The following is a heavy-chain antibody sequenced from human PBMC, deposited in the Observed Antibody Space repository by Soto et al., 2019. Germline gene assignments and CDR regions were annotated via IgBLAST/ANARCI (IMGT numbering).Heavy chain of an antibody. Sequence: GGSLRLSCAASGFTFSSYSMNWVRQAPGKGLEWVSSISSSSSYIYYADSVKGRFTISRDNAKNSLYLQMNSLRAEDTAVYYCARTKREIDPYYYYGMDVWGQGTTVTVSS. J-gene: IGHJ6*02. CDR1: GFTFSSYS. CDR3: ARTKREIDPYYYYGMDV. CDR2: ISSSSSYI. V-gene: IGHV3-21*01.